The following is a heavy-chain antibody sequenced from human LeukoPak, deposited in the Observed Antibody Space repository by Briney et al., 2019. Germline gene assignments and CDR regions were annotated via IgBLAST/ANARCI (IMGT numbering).Heavy chain of an antibody. CDR2: MSPNSGNT. CDR1: GYTFTGYY. V-gene: IGHV1-8*03. J-gene: IGHJ6*03. D-gene: IGHD4-17*01. Sequence: ASVKVSCKASGYTFTGYYVHWVRQATGQGLEWMGWMSPNSGNTGYAQKFQGRVTITRNTSISTAYMELSSLRSEDTAVYYCARVAAGYGDYSYYYYMDVWGKGTTVTVSS. CDR3: ARVAAGYGDYSYYYYMDV.